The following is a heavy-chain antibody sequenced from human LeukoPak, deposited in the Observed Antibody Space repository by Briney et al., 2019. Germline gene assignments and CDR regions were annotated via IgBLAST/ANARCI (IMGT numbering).Heavy chain of an antibody. Sequence: SGGSLRLSCAASGFTFTNYAMNWVRQAPGKGLEWVSSISGSGDDTSYADSVKGRSTISRDNSRNTLYLQMNSLRAEDTAVYYCAKQFVDIWGQGTLVTVSS. CDR2: ISGSGDDT. CDR3: AKQFVDI. V-gene: IGHV3-23*01. CDR1: GFTFTNYA. D-gene: IGHD5-24*01. J-gene: IGHJ5*02.